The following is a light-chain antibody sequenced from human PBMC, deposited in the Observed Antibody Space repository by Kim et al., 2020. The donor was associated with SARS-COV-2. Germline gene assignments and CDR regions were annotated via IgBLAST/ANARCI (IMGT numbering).Light chain of an antibody. CDR1: SSNIGTNS. CDR3: AAWDDSLNGFV. J-gene: IGLJ2*01. Sequence: QSVLTQPPSASGTPGQRVTISCSGSSSNIGTNSVNWYQQLPGTAPKLLIYGNNQRPSGVPDRFSGPRSGTSASLAISGLQSEDEADYYCAAWDDSLNGFVFGGGTQLTVL. V-gene: IGLV1-44*01. CDR2: GNN.